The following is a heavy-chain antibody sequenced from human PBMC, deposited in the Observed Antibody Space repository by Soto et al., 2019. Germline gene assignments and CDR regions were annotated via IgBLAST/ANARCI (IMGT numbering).Heavy chain of an antibody. Sequence: QVQLVQSGAEVKKPGASVKVSCKASGHTFTGHHVHWVRQAPGQGLEWMGYSDLDSDNTKYAQRFQGRVTATRDTSITTSYMELSGLTSDDTAVYYCGLEPTGTGGIDYWGQGTLVTVSS. CDR1: GHTFTGHH. V-gene: IGHV1-2*02. CDR2: SDLDSDNT. D-gene: IGHD7-27*01. CDR3: GLEPTGTGGIDY. J-gene: IGHJ4*02.